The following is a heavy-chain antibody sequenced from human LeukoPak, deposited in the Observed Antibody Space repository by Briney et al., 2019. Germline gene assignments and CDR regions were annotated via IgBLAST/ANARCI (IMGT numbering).Heavy chain of an antibody. D-gene: IGHD3-9*01. CDR1: GYTFTGYY. CDR3: ARVDILTGYYFFDS. Sequence: ASVKVACKASGYTFTGYYMHWVRQAPGQGPEWMGWISADNGNTYYTQNFQGRVSMTTDTSTSTAYMEVRSLRSDDTAVFYCARVDILTGYYFFDSWGQGTLVTVSS. J-gene: IGHJ4*02. CDR2: ISADNGNT. V-gene: IGHV1-18*04.